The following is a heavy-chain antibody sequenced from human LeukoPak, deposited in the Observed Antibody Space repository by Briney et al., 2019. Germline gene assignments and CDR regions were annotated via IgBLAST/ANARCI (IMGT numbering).Heavy chain of an antibody. CDR2: ISGSGGST. V-gene: IGHV3-23*01. J-gene: IGHJ1*01. CDR3: AKEIYGDSTGGRFQH. CDR1: GFTFSSYG. Sequence: PGGSLRLSCAASGFTFSSYGMSWVRQVSGKGLEWVSVISGSGGSTYYADSVKGRFTISRDNSKNTLYLQMKSLRAEDTPVYYCAKEIYGDSTGGRFQHWGQGTLVTVSS. D-gene: IGHD4-17*01.